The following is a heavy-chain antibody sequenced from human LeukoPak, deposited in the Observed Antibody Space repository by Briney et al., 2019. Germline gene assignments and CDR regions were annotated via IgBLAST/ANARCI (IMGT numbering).Heavy chain of an antibody. CDR1: GGSISSYY. J-gene: IGHJ4*02. D-gene: IGHD3-10*01. CDR2: IYYSGST. CDR3: ASCTYYGSGSYFFDY. V-gene: IGHV4-59*08. Sequence: SETLSLTCTVSGGSISSYYWSWIRHPPGKGLEWIGYIYYSGSTNYNPSLKSRVTISVDTSKNQFSLKLSSVTAADTAVYYCASCTYYGSGSYFFDYWGQGTLVTVSS.